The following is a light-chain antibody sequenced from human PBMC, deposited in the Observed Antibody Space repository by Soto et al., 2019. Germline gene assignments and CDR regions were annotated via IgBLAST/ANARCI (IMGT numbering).Light chain of an antibody. V-gene: IGKV3-11*01. Sequence: EIVLTQSPATLSLSPVERATLSCMASQSVSSYLAWYQQKPGQAPRLLIYDASNRATGIPARFSGSGSGTDFTLTISSLEPEDFAVYYCQQRSNWLLTFGPGTKVDIK. CDR2: DAS. J-gene: IGKJ3*01. CDR3: QQRSNWLLT. CDR1: QSVSSY.